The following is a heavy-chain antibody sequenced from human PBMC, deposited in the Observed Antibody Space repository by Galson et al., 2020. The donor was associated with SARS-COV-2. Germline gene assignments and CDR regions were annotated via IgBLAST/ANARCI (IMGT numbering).Heavy chain of an antibody. CDR1: GFTLSNAW. D-gene: IGHD3-10*01. V-gene: IGHV3-15*01. CDR3: ATDPHPVSDRRGWHWRVEGVPPELLGSGMDV. CDR2: IKSKTEGGTT. J-gene: IGHJ6*02. Sequence: ETGGSLRLSCAASGFTLSNAWMNWVRQAPGKGLEWVGRIKSKTEGGTTEYAAPVKGRFILSRDDSRNTLSLQMNYLTTEDTAVYYCATDPHPVSDRRGWHWRVEGVPPELLGSGMDVWGQGTTVSVSS.